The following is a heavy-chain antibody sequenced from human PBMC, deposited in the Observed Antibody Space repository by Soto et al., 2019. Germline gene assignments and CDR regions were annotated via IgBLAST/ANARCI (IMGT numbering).Heavy chain of an antibody. V-gene: IGHV4-34*01. CDR3: ARGLMTGSKYSGGWYYFAS. CDR2: INHSGSA. D-gene: IGHD3-10*01. Sequence: QVQLQQSGAGLLKPSETLSLTCDVYGGSFSGYIWTWIRQTPGKGLQWMGQINHSGSANYNPSLKSRVTISVNTSNRQCSLELSSGTAADTAVYYCARGLMTGSKYSGGWYYFASWGQGTQVTVSS. CDR1: GGSFSGYI. J-gene: IGHJ4*02.